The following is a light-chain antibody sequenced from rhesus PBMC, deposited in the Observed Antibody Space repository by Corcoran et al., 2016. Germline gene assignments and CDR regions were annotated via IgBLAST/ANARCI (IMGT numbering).Light chain of an antibody. CDR3: HQYSSAPRT. J-gene: IGKJ1*01. CDR1: QGISSW. V-gene: IGKV1-21*01. CDR2: KAA. Sequence: DIQMTQSPSSLSASVGDRVTITCRASQGISSWLAWYQPKPGKAPKLLIYKAASLQIGTPSRFSGRGSGTDFTLTISSLQPEDLAPYYGHQYSSAPRTFVQGTKVEIK.